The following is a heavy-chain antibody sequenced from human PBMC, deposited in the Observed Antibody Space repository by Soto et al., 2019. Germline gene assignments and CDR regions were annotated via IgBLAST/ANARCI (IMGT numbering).Heavy chain of an antibody. Sequence: LSLTCTVSGGSISSYYWSWIRQPAGKGLEWIGRIYTSGSTNYNPSLKSRVTMSVDTSKNQFSLKLSSVTAADTAVYYCARDDSSSSSLYYYYGMDVWGQGTTVTVSS. D-gene: IGHD6-6*01. CDR2: IYTSGST. V-gene: IGHV4-4*07. CDR3: ARDDSSSSSLYYYYGMDV. J-gene: IGHJ6*02. CDR1: GGSISSYY.